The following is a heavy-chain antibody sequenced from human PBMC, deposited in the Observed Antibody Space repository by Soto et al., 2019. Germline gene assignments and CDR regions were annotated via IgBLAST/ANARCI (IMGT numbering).Heavy chain of an antibody. J-gene: IGHJ3*02. CDR3: ARGTTSGWYAFDI. D-gene: IGHD6-19*01. CDR2: ISYDGSNK. Sequence: GGSLRLSCAASGFTFSNYAMHWVRQAPGKGLEWVAVISYDGSNKYYADSVKGRFTISRDNSKNTLYLQMNTLRAEDTTLYYCARGTTSGWYAFDIWGQGSMVTVSS. V-gene: IGHV3-30-3*01. CDR1: GFTFSNYA.